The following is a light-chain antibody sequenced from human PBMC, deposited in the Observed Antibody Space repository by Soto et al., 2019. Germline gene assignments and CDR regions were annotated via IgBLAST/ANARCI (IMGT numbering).Light chain of an antibody. V-gene: IGKV3D-15*01. Sequence: EIVLTQSPATLSLSPGERAALSCMASQSISNYLAWYQQKPGQAPRLLIYGASTRATGIPERFSGSGSGTEFTLTISSLQSEDFAVYYCQKYTNWPKTFGQGTKVDIK. J-gene: IGKJ1*01. CDR1: QSISNY. CDR3: QKYTNWPKT. CDR2: GAS.